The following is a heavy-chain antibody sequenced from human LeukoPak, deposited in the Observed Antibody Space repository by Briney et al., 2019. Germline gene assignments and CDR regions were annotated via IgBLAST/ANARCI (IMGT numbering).Heavy chain of an antibody. V-gene: IGHV3-74*01. Sequence: GGSLRLSCAASGFTFSSYWMHWVRQAPGKGLVWVSRIDGDGSVTSYADYVKGRLTISRDNAKNTPYLHMNNPRAEDTAVYYCVRDQGNYSFGRWGQGTLVTVSS. CDR2: IDGDGSVT. J-gene: IGHJ4*02. CDR3: VRDQGNYSFGR. CDR1: GFTFSSYW. D-gene: IGHD2-21*01.